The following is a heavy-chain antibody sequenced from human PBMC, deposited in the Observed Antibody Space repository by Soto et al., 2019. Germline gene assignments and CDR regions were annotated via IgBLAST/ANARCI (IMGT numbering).Heavy chain of an antibody. V-gene: IGHV4-34*12. J-gene: IGHJ3*02. D-gene: IGHD2-21*02. CDR2: FFYSGTT. CDR1: GGSFSGYY. CDR3: ARQSSHIVGVTAIMGAFDI. Sequence: SETLSLTCAVYGGSFSGYYWSWIRQPPGKGLEWIGSFFYSGTTYYNPSLKSRVTISVDTSKNQFSLKLRSVTAADTAVYYCARQSSHIVGVTAIMGAFDIWGQGTMVTVSS.